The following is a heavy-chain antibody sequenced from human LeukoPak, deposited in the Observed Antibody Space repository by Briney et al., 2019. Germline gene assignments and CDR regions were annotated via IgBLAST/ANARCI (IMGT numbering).Heavy chain of an antibody. CDR2: IYYSGST. CDR3: ASSVSSVYDFWSGRGPYYYYMDV. Sequence: SETLSLTCTVSGGSISSSSYYWGWIRQPPGKGLEWIGSIYYSGSTNYNPSLKSRVTISVDTSKNQFSLKLSSVTAADTAVYYCASSVSSVYDFWSGRGPYYYYMDVWGKGTTVTVSS. D-gene: IGHD3-3*01. V-gene: IGHV4-39*07. CDR1: GGSISSSSYY. J-gene: IGHJ6*03.